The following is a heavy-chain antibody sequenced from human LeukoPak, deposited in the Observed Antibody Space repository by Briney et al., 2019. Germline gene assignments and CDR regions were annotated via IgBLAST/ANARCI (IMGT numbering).Heavy chain of an antibody. CDR1: GGTFSNYA. J-gene: IGHJ4*02. CDR3: ARPRYCSGGDCHNNLDY. D-gene: IGHD2-15*01. CDR2: IVPILGTP. Sequence: SVKVSCKASGGTFSNYAISWVRQAPGKGLEWMGGIVPILGTPNHAQKFQGRVTISADESTSTAYMELRGLTSEDTPVYFCARPRYCSGGDCHNNLDYWGQGTLVTVSS. V-gene: IGHV1-69*01.